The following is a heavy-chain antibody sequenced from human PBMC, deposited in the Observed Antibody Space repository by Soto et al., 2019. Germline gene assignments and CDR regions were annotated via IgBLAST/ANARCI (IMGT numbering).Heavy chain of an antibody. CDR1: GFTVSSNY. CDR2: IYSGGST. D-gene: IGHD2-8*02. J-gene: IGHJ6*02. Sequence: GGSLRLSCAASGFTVSSNYMSWVRQAPGKGLEWVSVIYSGGSTYYADSVKGRFTISRDNSKNTLYLQMNSLRAEDTAVYYCARLSGGYGYYYGMDVWGQGTTVTVSS. CDR3: ARLSGGYGYYYGMDV. V-gene: IGHV3-53*01.